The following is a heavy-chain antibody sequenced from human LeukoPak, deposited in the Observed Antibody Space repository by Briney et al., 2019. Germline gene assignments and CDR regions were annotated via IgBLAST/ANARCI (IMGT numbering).Heavy chain of an antibody. Sequence: GESPKISCMGSGYSFTSYWIGWARQMPGKGLEWMGIIYPGDSDTRYSPSFQGQVTISADKSISTAYLQWSSLKASDTAIYYCARQYYYGSGSYLDEAFDIWGQGTMVTVSS. CDR1: GYSFTSYW. J-gene: IGHJ3*02. V-gene: IGHV5-51*01. CDR3: ARQYYYGSGSYLDEAFDI. D-gene: IGHD3-10*01. CDR2: IYPGDSDT.